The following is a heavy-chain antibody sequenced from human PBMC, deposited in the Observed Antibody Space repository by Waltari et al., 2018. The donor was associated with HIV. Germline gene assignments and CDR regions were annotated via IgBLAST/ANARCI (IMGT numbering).Heavy chain of an antibody. J-gene: IGHJ6*02. Sequence: EVQLLESGGGLVQPGGSLRLSCAASGFTFSSYAMRWARRAPGKGLEWVSAISGSGGSTYYADSVKGRFTISRDNSKNTLYLQMNSLRAEDTAVYYCAKDPMDIVATINYYGMDVWGQGTTVTVSS. CDR1: GFTFSSYA. V-gene: IGHV3-23*01. CDR2: ISGSGGST. D-gene: IGHD5-12*01. CDR3: AKDPMDIVATINYYGMDV.